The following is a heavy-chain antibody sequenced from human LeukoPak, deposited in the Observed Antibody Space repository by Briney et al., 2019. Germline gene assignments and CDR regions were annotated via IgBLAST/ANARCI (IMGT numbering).Heavy chain of an antibody. CDR3: ARGLITIFGVVTDGWFDP. Sequence: SETLSLTCAVYGGSFSGYYWSWIRQPPGKGLEWIGEINHSGSTNHNPSLKSRVTISVDTSKNQFSLKLSSVTAADTAVYYCARGLITIFGVVTDGWFDPWGQGTLVTVSS. CDR1: GGSFSGYY. J-gene: IGHJ5*02. D-gene: IGHD3-3*01. V-gene: IGHV4-34*01. CDR2: INHSGST.